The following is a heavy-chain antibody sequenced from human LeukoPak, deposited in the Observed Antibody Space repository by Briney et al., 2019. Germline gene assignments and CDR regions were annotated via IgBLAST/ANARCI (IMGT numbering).Heavy chain of an antibody. CDR2: IYCSGST. Sequence: SETLSLTCTVSGGSISSYYWSWIRQPPGKGLEWIGYIYCSGSTNYNPSLKSRVTISVDTSKNQFSLKLSSVTAADTAVYYCARGSWFGELLVAFDIWGQGTMVTVSS. J-gene: IGHJ3*02. CDR1: GGSISSYY. D-gene: IGHD3-10*01. V-gene: IGHV4-59*01. CDR3: ARGSWFGELLVAFDI.